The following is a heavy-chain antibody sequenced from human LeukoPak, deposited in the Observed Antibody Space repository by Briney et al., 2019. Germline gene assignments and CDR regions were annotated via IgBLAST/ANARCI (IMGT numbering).Heavy chain of an antibody. CDR3: ARGVGSGWYNWFDP. CDR1: GYTFTGYY. D-gene: IGHD6-19*01. J-gene: IGHJ5*02. Sequence: ASVKVSCKASGYTFTGYYMHWVRQAPGQGLEWMGWINPNSGGTNYAQKFQGRVTMTRDTSISTAYMELSRQRSDDTAVYYCARGVGSGWYNWFDPWGQGTLVTVS. CDR2: INPNSGGT. V-gene: IGHV1-2*02.